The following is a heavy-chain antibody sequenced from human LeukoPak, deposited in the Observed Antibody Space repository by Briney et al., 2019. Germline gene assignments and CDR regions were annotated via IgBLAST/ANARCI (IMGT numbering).Heavy chain of an antibody. D-gene: IGHD5-18*01. Sequence: ASVKVSCKASGYTFTSYYMHWVRQAPGQGLEWMGIINPSGGSTSYAQKFQGRVTMTRDMSTSTVYMELSRLRSEDTAVYYCARDTDTAMSDYWGQGTLVTVSS. CDR2: INPSGGST. CDR3: ARDTDTAMSDY. J-gene: IGHJ4*02. V-gene: IGHV1-46*01. CDR1: GYTFTSYY.